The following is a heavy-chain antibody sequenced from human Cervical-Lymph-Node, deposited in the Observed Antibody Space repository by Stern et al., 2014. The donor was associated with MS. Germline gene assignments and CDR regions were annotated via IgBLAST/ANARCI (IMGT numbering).Heavy chain of an antibody. J-gene: IGHJ4*02. V-gene: IGHV4-4*02. D-gene: IGHD3-10*01. Sequence: QVQLQESGPGLVKPSGTLSLTCAVSGGSISSPNWWSWVRQPPGEGLEWIGESYHSGNTKYTPSLKIRVTISLDKSKNQFSLRLSSVTAADTAVYYCARANYGSGIYFFDYWGQGTLVTVSS. CDR2: SYHSGNT. CDR1: GGSISSPNW. CDR3: ARANYGSGIYFFDY.